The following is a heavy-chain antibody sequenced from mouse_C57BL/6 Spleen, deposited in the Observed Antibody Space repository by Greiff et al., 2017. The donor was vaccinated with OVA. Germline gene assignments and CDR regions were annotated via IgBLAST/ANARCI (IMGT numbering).Heavy chain of an antibody. V-gene: IGHV10-3*01. CDR2: IRSKSSNYAT. J-gene: IGHJ1*03. D-gene: IGHD1-1*01. CDR3: VRDHYYGSYWYFDV. CDR1: GFTFNTYA. Sequence: EVQLVESGGGLVQPKGSLKLSCAASGFTFNTYAMHWVRQAPGKGLDWVARIRSKSSNYATYYADSVKDRFTISRDDSQSMLYLQMNNLKTEDTAMYYCVRDHYYGSYWYFDVWGTGTTVTVSS.